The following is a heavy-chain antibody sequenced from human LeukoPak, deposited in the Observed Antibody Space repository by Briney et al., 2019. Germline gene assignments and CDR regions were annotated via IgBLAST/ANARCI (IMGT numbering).Heavy chain of an antibody. D-gene: IGHD1-20*01. CDR3: AREYNWPTCWFDP. V-gene: IGHV1-69*04. CDR2: IIPILGIA. J-gene: IGHJ5*02. CDR1: GGTFSSYA. Sequence: SVKVSCKASGGTFSSYAISWVRQAPGQGLEWMGRIIPILGIADYAQKFQGRVTITADKSTSTAYMELSSLRSEDTAVYYCAREYNWPTCWFDPWGQGTLVTVSS.